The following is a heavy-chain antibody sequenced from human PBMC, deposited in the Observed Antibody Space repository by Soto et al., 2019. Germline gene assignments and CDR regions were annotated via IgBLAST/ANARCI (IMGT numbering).Heavy chain of an antibody. CDR3: ARVPRVAGYYYGMDV. Sequence: GSLRLSCAASGFTFSDYYMSWIRQAPGKGLEWVSYISSSSSYTNYADSVKGRFTISRDNAKNSLYLQMNSLRAEDTAVYYCARVPRVAGYYYGMDVWGQGTTVTVSS. CDR1: GFTFSDYY. J-gene: IGHJ6*02. V-gene: IGHV3-11*06. D-gene: IGHD6-19*01. CDR2: ISSSSSYT.